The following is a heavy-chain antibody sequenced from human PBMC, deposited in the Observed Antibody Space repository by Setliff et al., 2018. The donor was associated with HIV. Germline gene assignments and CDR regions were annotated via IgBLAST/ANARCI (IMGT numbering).Heavy chain of an antibody. J-gene: IGHJ3*02. CDR1: GGSISSSSYY. D-gene: IGHD6-19*01. V-gene: IGHV4-31*03. CDR3: ARVPVAGTARGVFDI. CDR2: IYYTGST. Sequence: SETLSLTCTVSGGSISSSSYYWGWIRHHPGKGLEWIGYIYYTGSTYFNPSLKSRITLSIDTSKNQFSLKLSSVTAADTAVYYCARVPVAGTARGVFDIWGQGTMVTVSS.